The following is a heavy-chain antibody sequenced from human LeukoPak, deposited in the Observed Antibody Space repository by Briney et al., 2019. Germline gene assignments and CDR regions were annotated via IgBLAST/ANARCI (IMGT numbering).Heavy chain of an antibody. CDR2: TYYRSKWYN. CDR1: GDSVSSNSAT. V-gene: IGHV6-1*01. CDR3: ARGSAVAGQGFDY. D-gene: IGHD6-19*01. J-gene: IGHJ4*02. Sequence: SQTLSLTCAISGDSVSSNSATWNWIRQSPTRGLEWLGRTYYRSKWYNGYAVSVKSRITINPDTSKNQFSLQLNSVTPEDTAVYYCARGSAVAGQGFDYWGQGTLVTVSS.